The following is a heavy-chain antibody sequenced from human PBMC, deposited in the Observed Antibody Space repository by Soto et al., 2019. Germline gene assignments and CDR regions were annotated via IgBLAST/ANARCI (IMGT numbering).Heavy chain of an antibody. CDR3: ARDDVLCDGGRCYGIPLDV. CDR2: IQSGGTT. CDR1: GFTVSSKY. J-gene: IGHJ6*04. V-gene: IGHV3-66*01. Sequence: EVQLVESGGGLVQPGGSLRLSCAASGFTVSSKYMTWVRQAPGKGLEWVSLIQSGGTTYYADSVTGRFTISRDTSENTLHLQMDSLRVEDTAVYYCARDDVLCDGGRCYGIPLDVWGEGTTVTVSS. D-gene: IGHD2-15*01.